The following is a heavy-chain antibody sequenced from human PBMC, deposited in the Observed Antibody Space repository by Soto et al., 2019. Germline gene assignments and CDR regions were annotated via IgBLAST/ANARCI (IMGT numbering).Heavy chain of an antibody. Sequence: QVQLVQSGAEVKKPGSSVKVSCKASGGTFSSYTISWVRQAPGQGLEWMGRIIPILGIANYAQKFQGRVTNTADKSTSTAYMELSSPRSEDTAVYYGARFRGSYAMDVWGQGTTVTVSS. CDR1: GGTFSSYT. CDR2: IIPILGIA. D-gene: IGHD3-10*01. V-gene: IGHV1-69*02. J-gene: IGHJ6*02. CDR3: ARFRGSYAMDV.